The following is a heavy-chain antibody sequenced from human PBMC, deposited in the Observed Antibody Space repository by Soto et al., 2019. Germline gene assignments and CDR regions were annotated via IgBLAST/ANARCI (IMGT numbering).Heavy chain of an antibody. D-gene: IGHD1-7*01. CDR1: GGTFSSYT. V-gene: IGHV1-69*02. CDR2: IIPILGIA. J-gene: IGHJ6*03. Sequence: ASVKVSCKASGGTFSSYTISWVRQAPGQGLEWMGRIIPILGIANYAQKFQGRVTITADKSTSTAYMELSSLRSEDTAVYYCARAAPKLGGGYYYLDVWGKGTTVTVSS. CDR3: ARAAPKLGGGYYYLDV.